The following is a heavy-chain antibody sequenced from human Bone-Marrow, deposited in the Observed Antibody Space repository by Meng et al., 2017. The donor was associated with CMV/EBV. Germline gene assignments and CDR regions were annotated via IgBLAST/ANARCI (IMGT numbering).Heavy chain of an antibody. CDR2: INHSGST. Sequence: HVQVQQGGGGLSKPSEPLPLTCAVYGGSFSVYYWSWIRQPPGKGLEWIGEINHSGSTNYNPSLKSRVTISVDTSKNQFSLKLSSVTAADTAVYYCARGRHIAARPFYYWGQGTLVTVSS. D-gene: IGHD6-6*01. V-gene: IGHV4-34*01. CDR3: ARGRHIAARPFYY. J-gene: IGHJ4*02. CDR1: GGSFSVYY.